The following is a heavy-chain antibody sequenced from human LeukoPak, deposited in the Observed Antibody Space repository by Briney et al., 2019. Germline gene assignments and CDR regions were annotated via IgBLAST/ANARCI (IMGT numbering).Heavy chain of an antibody. V-gene: IGHV4-4*07. CDR2: IYSSGTT. CDR3: ARDGFRTLYYFDY. J-gene: IGHJ4*02. D-gene: IGHD1-14*01. CDR1: GGSISPHY. Sequence: SETLSLTCTVSGGSISPHYWSWIRQAPGRGLEWIGRIYSSGTTNYNPSLRSRVSMSVDTSKNQFSLNLSSLTAADTAVYYCARDGFRTLYYFDYWGQGILVTVSS.